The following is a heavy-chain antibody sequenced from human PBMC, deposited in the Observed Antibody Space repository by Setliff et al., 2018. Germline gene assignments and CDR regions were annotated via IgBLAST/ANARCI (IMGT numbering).Heavy chain of an antibody. CDR1: GGSISNFY. Sequence: SETLSLTCSVSGGSISNFYWSWIRQPPGKGLEWIGSISPGRSINYNPSLRSRVTISGDTSKNQISLNLSSGTAADTAVYYCARHKSNGSGSYPSLYMDVWGKGIMVTVSS. V-gene: IGHV4-59*08. D-gene: IGHD3-10*01. CDR3: ARHKSNGSGSYPSLYMDV. CDR2: ISPGRSI. J-gene: IGHJ6*03.